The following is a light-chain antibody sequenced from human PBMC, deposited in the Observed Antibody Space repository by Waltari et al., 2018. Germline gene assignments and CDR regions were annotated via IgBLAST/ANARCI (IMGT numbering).Light chain of an antibody. V-gene: IGKV4-1*01. Sequence: DIVMTQSPDSLAVSLGERATINCKSSQSVLYSSNNKNYLAWYQQKPGQPPKLLIYWASTRESGVPARFSGSVSGTDFTLTISSLQAEDVAVYYCQQYYRTPLTFGGGTKLAI. CDR3: QQYYRTPLT. CDR2: WAS. J-gene: IGKJ4*01. CDR1: QSVLYSSNNKNY.